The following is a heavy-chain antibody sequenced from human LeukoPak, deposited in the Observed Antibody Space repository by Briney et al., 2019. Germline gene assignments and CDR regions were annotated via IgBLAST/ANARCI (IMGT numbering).Heavy chain of an antibody. CDR2: INWNGDNT. V-gene: IGHV3-20*04. D-gene: IGHD3-9*01. CDR3: ARGSTHYDVLTGYHYYFDY. Sequence: RAGGSLRLSCAASGFTLDDYGMSWVRQAPGKGLEWVSGINWNGDNTIYADSLKGRFTTSRDNAKNSLYLQMNSLRAEDTALYYCARGSTHYDVLTGYHYYFDYWGQGTLVTVSS. CDR1: GFTLDDYG. J-gene: IGHJ4*02.